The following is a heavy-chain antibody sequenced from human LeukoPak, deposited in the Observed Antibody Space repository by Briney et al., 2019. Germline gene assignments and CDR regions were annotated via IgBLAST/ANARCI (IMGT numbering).Heavy chain of an antibody. CDR3: AKDSTLAGDYFDY. CDR1: GFTFDDYA. J-gene: IGHJ4*02. Sequence: PGRSLRLSCAASGFTFDDYAMHWVRQAPGKGLEWVSGISWNSGSIGYADSVKGRFTISRDNAKNPLYLQMNSLRAEDTALYYCAKDSTLAGDYFDYWGQGTLVTVSS. V-gene: IGHV3-9*01. CDR2: ISWNSGSI. D-gene: IGHD2-2*01.